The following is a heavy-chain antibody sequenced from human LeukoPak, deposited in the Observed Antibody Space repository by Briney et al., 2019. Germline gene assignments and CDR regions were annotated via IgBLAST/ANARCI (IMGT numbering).Heavy chain of an antibody. D-gene: IGHD5-12*01. V-gene: IGHV3-30*04. Sequence: QPGGSLRLSCAASGSTFSSYAMHWVRQAPGKGLEWVAVISYDGSNKYYADSVKGRFTISRDNSKNTLYLQMNSLRAEDTAVYYCARGVDIVATTNNWFDPWGQGTLVTVSS. J-gene: IGHJ5*02. CDR2: ISYDGSNK. CDR1: GSTFSSYA. CDR3: ARGVDIVATTNNWFDP.